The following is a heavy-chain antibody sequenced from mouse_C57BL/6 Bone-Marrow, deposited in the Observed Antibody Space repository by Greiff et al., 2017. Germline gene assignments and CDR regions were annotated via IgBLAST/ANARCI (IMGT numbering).Heavy chain of an antibody. Sequence: VQLQQSGAELARPGASVKLSCKASGYTFTSYGISWVKQRTGQGLEWIGEIYPRSGNTYYNEKFKGKATLTADKSSSTAYMELRSLTSEDSAVYLCAREGFGVLAYWGQGTLVTVSA. CDR2: IYPRSGNT. J-gene: IGHJ3*01. D-gene: IGHD3-1*01. CDR1: GYTFTSYG. V-gene: IGHV1-81*01. CDR3: AREGFGVLAY.